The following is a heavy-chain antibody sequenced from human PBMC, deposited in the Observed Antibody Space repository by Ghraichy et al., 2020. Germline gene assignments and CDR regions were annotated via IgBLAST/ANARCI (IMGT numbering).Heavy chain of an antibody. CDR2: MYIGGST. J-gene: IGHJ6*02. CDR1: GLSVSNNY. Sequence: SLRLSCAASGLSVSNNYMSWVRQAPGKGLEWVSVMYIGGSTYYADSVKGRFTISRDSSKNTLNLQMNSLRAEDTAVYYCARGGYGMDVWGQGTTVTVSS. V-gene: IGHV3-53*01. CDR3: ARGGYGMDV.